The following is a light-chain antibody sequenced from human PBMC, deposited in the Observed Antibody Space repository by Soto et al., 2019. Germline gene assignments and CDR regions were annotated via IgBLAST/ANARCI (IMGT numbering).Light chain of an antibody. CDR2: KAS. J-gene: IGKJ1*01. CDR1: QSIGSW. CDR3: HQYNSYSS. Sequence: DIQMTQSPSTLSASVGDRVTITCRASQSIGSWLAWFQQKPGKAPKVLIYKASSLQTGIPERFSGGGSGTEFTLTIRSLQPDDFATYYCHQYNSYSSFGQGTKVEIK. V-gene: IGKV1-5*03.